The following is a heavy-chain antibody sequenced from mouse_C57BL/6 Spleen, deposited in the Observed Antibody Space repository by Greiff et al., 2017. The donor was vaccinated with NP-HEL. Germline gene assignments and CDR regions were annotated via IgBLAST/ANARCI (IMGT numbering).Heavy chain of an antibody. CDR2: IDPENGDT. V-gene: IGHV14-4*01. J-gene: IGHJ4*01. CDR3: TTYYAMDY. CDR1: GFNIKDDY. Sequence: EVQLQESGAELVRPGASVKLSCTASGFNIKDDYMHWVKQRPEQGLEWIGWIDPENGDTEYASKFQGKATITADPSSNTAYLQLSSLTSEDTAVYYCTTYYAMDYWGQGTSVTVSS.